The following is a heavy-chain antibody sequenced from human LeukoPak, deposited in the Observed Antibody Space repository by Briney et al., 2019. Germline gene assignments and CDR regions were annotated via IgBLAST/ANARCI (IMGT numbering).Heavy chain of an antibody. CDR3: ARGRRSLDAFDI. CDR2: IYYSGST. CDR1: GGSISSYY. J-gene: IGHJ3*02. Sequence: SETLSLTCTVSGGSISSYYWSWIRQPPGKGLEWIGYIYYSGSTNYNPSLKSRVTMSVDTSKNQFSLKLSSVTAADTAVYYCARGRRSLDAFDIWGQGTMVTVSS. V-gene: IGHV4-59*01.